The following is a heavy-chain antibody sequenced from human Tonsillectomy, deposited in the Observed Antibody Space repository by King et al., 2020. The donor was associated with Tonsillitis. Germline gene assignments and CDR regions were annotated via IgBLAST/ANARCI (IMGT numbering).Heavy chain of an antibody. D-gene: IGHD1-26*01. J-gene: IGHJ4*02. Sequence: VQLVQSGAEVKKPGSSVKVSCKASGGTFSSYAISWVRQAPGQGLEWMGRIIPILGIANYAQKFQGRVTITADKSTSTAYMGLSSLRSEDTAVYYCAREWEVMRNFDYWGQGTLVTVSS. CDR3: AREWEVMRNFDY. CDR1: GGTFSSYA. CDR2: IIPILGIA. V-gene: IGHV1-69*04.